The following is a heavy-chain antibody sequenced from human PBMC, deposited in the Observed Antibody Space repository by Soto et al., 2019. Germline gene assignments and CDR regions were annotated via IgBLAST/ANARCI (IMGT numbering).Heavy chain of an antibody. CDR2: TYYRSKWYN. CDR1: GDSVSSNSAA. Sequence: PSQTLSLTCAISGDSVSSNSAAWNWIRQSPSRGLEWLGRTYYRSKWYNDYAVSVKSRITINPDTSKNQFSLQLNSVTPEDTAVYYCARDNSSSAGLGFYYYYGMDVWGQGTTVTVSS. J-gene: IGHJ6*02. D-gene: IGHD6-6*01. CDR3: ARDNSSSAGLGFYYYYGMDV. V-gene: IGHV6-1*01.